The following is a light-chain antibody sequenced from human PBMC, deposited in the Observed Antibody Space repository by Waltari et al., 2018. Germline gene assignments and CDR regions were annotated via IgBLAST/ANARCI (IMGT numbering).Light chain of an antibody. CDR2: DTS. J-gene: IGKJ2*01. CDR3: QQLNSFPYT. Sequence: EIVLTQSPATLSLSPGERATLSCRASQSVRSYLAWYQQKPGQAPRLLIYDTSNRATGIPARFSGSGSGTDFTLTISSLEPEDFAVYYCQQLNSFPYTFGQGTKLDIK. V-gene: IGKV3-11*01. CDR1: QSVRSY.